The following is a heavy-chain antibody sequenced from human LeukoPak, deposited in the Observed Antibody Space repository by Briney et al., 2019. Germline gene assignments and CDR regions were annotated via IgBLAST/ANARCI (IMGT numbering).Heavy chain of an antibody. D-gene: IGHD3-10*01. J-gene: IGHJ6*03. CDR3: ARTPAVVRGIYYYYMDF. CDR1: GFTVSSNY. V-gene: IGHV3-66*02. Sequence: SGGSLRLSCAASGFTVSSNYMSWVRQAPGKGLEWVSVIYSGGSTYYADSVKGRFTISRDNSKNTLHLQMNSLRAEDTAVYYCARTPAVVRGIYYYYMDFWGKGTTVTVSS. CDR2: IYSGGST.